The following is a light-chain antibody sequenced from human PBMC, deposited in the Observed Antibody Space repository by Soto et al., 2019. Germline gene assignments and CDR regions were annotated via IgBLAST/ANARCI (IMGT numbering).Light chain of an antibody. CDR1: QSGSGW. V-gene: IGKV1-5*01. CDR3: QQYGTFSGT. J-gene: IGKJ1*01. CDR2: AAS. Sequence: DTQITQSPSTLSAPVGDTVTVTCRARQSGSGWLAWYQQTPGAAPKLLIYAASALPRGLPTRFSGSGSGTNFPLTIASLQPDDFATYCCQQYGTFSGTFGPGTKVDIK.